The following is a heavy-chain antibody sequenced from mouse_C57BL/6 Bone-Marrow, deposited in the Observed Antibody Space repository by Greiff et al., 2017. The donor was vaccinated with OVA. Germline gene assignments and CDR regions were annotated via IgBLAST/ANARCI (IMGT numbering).Heavy chain of an antibody. CDR2: IFPGSGST. CDR3: ARFPDGYYPAWFAY. D-gene: IGHD2-3*01. J-gene: IGHJ3*01. CDR1: GYTFTDYY. Sequence: QVQLQQSGPELVKPGASVKISCKASGYTFTDYYINWVKQRPGQGLEWIGWIFPGSGSTYYNEKFKGQATLTVDKSSSTAYMLLSSLTSEDSAVYFCARFPDGYYPAWFAYWGQGTLVTVSA. V-gene: IGHV1-75*01.